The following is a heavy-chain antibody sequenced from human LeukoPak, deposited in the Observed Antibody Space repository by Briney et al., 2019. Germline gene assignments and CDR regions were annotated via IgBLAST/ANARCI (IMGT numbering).Heavy chain of an antibody. V-gene: IGHV1-2*02. D-gene: IGHD4-17*01. J-gene: IGHJ5*02. Sequence: ASVKVSCKASGYTFTGYYMHWVRQAPGQGLEVMGWINPSSGGTNYAQKFQGRVTMTRDTSISTACMELSRLISDDTAVYYCARHMTTANNWFDPWGQGTLVTVPS. CDR2: INPSSGGT. CDR1: GYTFTGYY. CDR3: ARHMTTANNWFDP.